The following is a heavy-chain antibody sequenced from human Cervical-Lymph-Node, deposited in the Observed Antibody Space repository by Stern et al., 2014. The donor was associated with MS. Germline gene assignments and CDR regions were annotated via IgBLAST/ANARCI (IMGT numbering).Heavy chain of an antibody. Sequence: DQLVESGAEVKKPGSSVTVSCKASGGTFSNYAITWFRQAPGRGLEWMGDTTPLFGTTNYAQKFQGRVTMTAHESTATAYMELSGLRSEDTAVYYCAGDRHSSGFDHWGQGTLVTVSS. D-gene: IGHD3-22*01. V-gene: IGHV1-69*01. CDR1: GGTFSNYA. CDR3: AGDRHSSGFDH. CDR2: TTPLFGTT. J-gene: IGHJ4*02.